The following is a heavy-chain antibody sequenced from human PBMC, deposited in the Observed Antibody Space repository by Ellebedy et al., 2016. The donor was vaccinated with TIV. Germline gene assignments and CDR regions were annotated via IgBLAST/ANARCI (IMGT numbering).Heavy chain of an antibody. CDR3: AKHRGGYNYYGMDV. CDR1: GFPFSDFY. Sequence: GESLKISCAAPGFPFSDFYMSWIRQAPGKGLEWVSFISSSGGILNYADSVKGRLTISSDNSKNTLYLQMNSLRAEDTAVYYCAKHRGGYNYYGMDVWGQGTTVTVSS. D-gene: IGHD3-22*01. CDR2: ISSSGGIL. V-gene: IGHV3-11*01. J-gene: IGHJ6*02.